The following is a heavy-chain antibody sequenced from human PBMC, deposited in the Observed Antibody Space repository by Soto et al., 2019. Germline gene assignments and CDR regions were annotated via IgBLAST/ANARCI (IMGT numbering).Heavy chain of an antibody. CDR3: ARVRTAYSRSSIDV. J-gene: IGHJ6*02. Sequence: KASETLSCTCAACRGSISSSYPWRCVRHPPGKGLEWIAEIYDSGSTNYNPSLKSRVTISVDKSKSQCSLKINSVTAADTAVYYCARVRTAYSRSSIDVWGQGTTVTVSS. V-gene: IGHV4-4*02. CDR2: IYDSGST. D-gene: IGHD6-6*01. CDR1: RGSISSSYP.